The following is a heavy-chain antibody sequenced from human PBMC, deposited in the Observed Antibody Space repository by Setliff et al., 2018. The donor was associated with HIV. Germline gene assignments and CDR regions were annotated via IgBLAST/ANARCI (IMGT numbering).Heavy chain of an antibody. CDR2: ISSTGAA. CDR1: GGSFSGYY. CDR3: ARGGKRAFDI. V-gene: IGHV4-59*10. Sequence: SETLSLTCAVYGGSFSGYYWSWIRQPPGMGLEWIGSISSTGAAWYNPSLKSRVTMSIDTSKIHFSLTLSSVSGADTALYYCARGGKRAFDIWGQGAMVTVSS. J-gene: IGHJ3*02.